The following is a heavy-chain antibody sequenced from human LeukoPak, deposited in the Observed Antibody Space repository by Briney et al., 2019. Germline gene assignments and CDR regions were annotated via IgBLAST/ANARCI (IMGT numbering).Heavy chain of an antibody. Sequence: GGSLRLSCVASEFTLNNYGVNWVRQAPGKGLEWVSYMSDSGSTIYYADSVKGRFTISRNNAKNSLSLQMNSLRVEDTAVYYCVKNDGWFHLAQWGQGTLVTVSS. D-gene: IGHD6-19*01. V-gene: IGHV3-48*01. CDR3: VKNDGWFHLAQ. J-gene: IGHJ4*02. CDR2: MSDSGSTI. CDR1: EFTLNNYG.